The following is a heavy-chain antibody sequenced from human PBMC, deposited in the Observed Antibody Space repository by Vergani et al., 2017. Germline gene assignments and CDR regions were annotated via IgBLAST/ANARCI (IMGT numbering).Heavy chain of an antibody. J-gene: IGHJ5*02. CDR2: INPSGGST. V-gene: IGHV1-46*01. CDR3: ARDSRYCSSTSCYVGRDWFDP. CDR1: GYTFTSDY. D-gene: IGHD2-2*01. Sequence: QVQLVQPGAEVKKPGASVKVSCKAPGYTFTSDYMHWVRQAPGQGLEWMGIINPSGGSTSYAQKFQGRVTMTRDTSTSTVYMELSSLRSEDTAVYYCARDSRYCSSTSCYVGRDWFDPWGQGTLVTVSS.